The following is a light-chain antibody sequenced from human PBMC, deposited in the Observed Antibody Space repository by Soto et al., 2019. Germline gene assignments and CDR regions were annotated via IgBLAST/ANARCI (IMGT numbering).Light chain of an antibody. V-gene: IGLV2-14*01. CDR1: SSDIGAYDY. J-gene: IGLJ1*01. CDR3: FSFTTTTTHV. CDR2: EVN. Sequence: VLTQPASLSGSPGQSITISCTGTSSDIGAYDYVSWFQQHPGKAPTLMISEVNNRPSGVSNRFSGSKSGNTAYLTISGLQVEDEAIYFCFSFTTTTTHVFGTATKVTVL.